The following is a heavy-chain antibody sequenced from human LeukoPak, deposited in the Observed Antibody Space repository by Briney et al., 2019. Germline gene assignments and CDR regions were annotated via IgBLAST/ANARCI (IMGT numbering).Heavy chain of an antibody. J-gene: IGHJ4*02. CDR3: ARGPSINYGDYYY. D-gene: IGHD4-17*01. Sequence: GGSLRLSCAASGFTFSSYAMHWVRQAPGKGLEWVAVISYDGSNKYYADSVKGRFTISRDNSKNTLYLQMNSLRAEDTAVYYWARGPSINYGDYYYWGQGTLVTVSS. V-gene: IGHV3-30-3*01. CDR1: GFTFSSYA. CDR2: ISYDGSNK.